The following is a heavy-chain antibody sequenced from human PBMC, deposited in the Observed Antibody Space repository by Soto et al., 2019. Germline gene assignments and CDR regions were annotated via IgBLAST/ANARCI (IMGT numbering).Heavy chain of an antibody. J-gene: IGHJ3*02. V-gene: IGHV1-2*04. CDR2: INPNSGGS. CDR3: ARGRSSSADDAFDI. CDR1: GYTFTGYY. Sequence: ASVKVSCKASGYTFTGYYMHWERQAPGQGLEWMGWINPNSGGSNYAQKFQGWVTMTRDTSISTAYMELSRLRSDDTAVYYCARGRSSSADDAFDIWGQGTMVTVSS. D-gene: IGHD6-6*01.